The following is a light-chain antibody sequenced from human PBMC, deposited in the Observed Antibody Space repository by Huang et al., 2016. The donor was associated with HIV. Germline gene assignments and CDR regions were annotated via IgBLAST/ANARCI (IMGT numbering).Light chain of an antibody. CDR3: QQYGSSPPT. CDR1: QSISSSY. J-gene: IGKJ1*01. CDR2: GAS. V-gene: IGKV3-20*01. Sequence: EIVLTQSPGTLSLSPGERATLSCRASQSISSSYLAWYHQQPGQAPRLVIYGASSRVSGIPDSFSGSGSGTDFTLTISRLEPEDFAVYYCQQYGSSPPTFGQGTKVEIK.